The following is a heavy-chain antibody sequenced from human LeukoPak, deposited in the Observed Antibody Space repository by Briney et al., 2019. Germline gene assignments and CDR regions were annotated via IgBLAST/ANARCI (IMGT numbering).Heavy chain of an antibody. D-gene: IGHD6-13*01. J-gene: IGHJ4*02. CDR3: ARGRRSSSWYSYFDY. CDR2: INHSGST. V-gene: IGHV4-34*01. Sequence: SPSETLSLTCAGYGGSFSGYYWSWIRQPPGKGLEWIGEINHSGSTNYNPSLKSRVTISVDTSKNQFSLKLSSVTAADTAVYYCARGRRSSSWYSYFDYWGQGTLVTVSS. CDR1: GGSFSGYY.